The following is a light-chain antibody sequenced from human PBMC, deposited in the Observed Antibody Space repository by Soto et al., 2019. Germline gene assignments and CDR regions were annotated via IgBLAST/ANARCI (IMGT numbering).Light chain of an antibody. CDR3: QHYNNLPPFA. CDR1: QDIRTS. Sequence: DIQMTQSPSSLSASVGARVSITCQASQDIRTSLSWFQHKPGRAPKLLIYGASYLETGVPSRFRGSGSGTDFTFTISSLQPEDIATYYCQHYNNLPPFACGPGTIVDLK. J-gene: IGKJ3*01. V-gene: IGKV1-33*01. CDR2: GAS.